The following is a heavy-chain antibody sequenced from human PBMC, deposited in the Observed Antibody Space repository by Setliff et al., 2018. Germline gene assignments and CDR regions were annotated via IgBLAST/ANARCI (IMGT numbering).Heavy chain of an antibody. D-gene: IGHD5-18*01. J-gene: IGHJ3*02. CDR3: TFARDGYDVFDI. V-gene: IGHV3-73*01. Sequence: GGSLRLSCAASGFSFSGSAVYWVRLASVKGLEWIGRIRGRTDNYATAYAASVRGRFTISRDDSKNTAYLQMNSLKTEDTAVYYCTFARDGYDVFDIWGQGTMVTVSS. CDR2: IRGRTDNYAT. CDR1: GFSFSGSA.